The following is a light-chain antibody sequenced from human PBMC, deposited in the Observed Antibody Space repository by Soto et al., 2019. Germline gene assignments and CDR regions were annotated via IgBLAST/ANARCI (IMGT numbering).Light chain of an antibody. V-gene: IGKV3-11*01. Sequence: DIVLTQSPATLSLSPGERATLSCRASQSVYSYLAWYQQKPGQAPRLLIYDASKRATGIPARFSGSGSGTDFTLTISSLEPEDFAVYYCQQRSNWPPALTFGGGTKVEMK. CDR3: QQRSNWPPALT. CDR1: QSVYSY. J-gene: IGKJ4*01. CDR2: DAS.